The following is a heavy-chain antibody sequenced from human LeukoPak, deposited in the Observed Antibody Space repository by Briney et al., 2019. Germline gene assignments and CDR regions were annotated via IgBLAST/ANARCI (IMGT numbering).Heavy chain of an antibody. CDR3: ASSGYSGSWYPDAFDI. D-gene: IGHD6-13*01. CDR1: GYSFTSYW. CDR2: IYPGDSDT. Sequence: GESLKISCKGSGYSFTSYWIGWVRQMPGKGLEWMGIIYPGDSDTRYSPSFQGQVTISADKSISTAYLQWSSLKASDTAMYYCASSGYSGSWYPDAFDIWGQGTMVTVSS. J-gene: IGHJ3*02. V-gene: IGHV5-51*01.